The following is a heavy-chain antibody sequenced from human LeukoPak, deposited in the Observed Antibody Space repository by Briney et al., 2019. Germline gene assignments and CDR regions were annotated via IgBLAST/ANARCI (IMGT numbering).Heavy chain of an antibody. CDR3: ARSRVIGASPYYCDY. CDR2: IYYDGST. CDR1: GGSISSGGYY. Sequence: PSQTLSLTCTVSGGSISSGGYYWNWIRQSPGKGLEWIGYIYYDGSTNYNPSLQSRVTISVDTSKNQFSVKLKSVTAADTAVYYCARSRVIGASPYYCDYWGQGTLVTVSS. D-gene: IGHD2-21*01. J-gene: IGHJ4*02. V-gene: IGHV4-61*08.